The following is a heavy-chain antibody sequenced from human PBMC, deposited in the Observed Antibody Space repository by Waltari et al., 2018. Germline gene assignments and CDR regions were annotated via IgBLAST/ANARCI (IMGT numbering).Heavy chain of an antibody. CDR1: GFTFSSYA. J-gene: IGHJ4*02. Sequence: QVQLVESGGGVVQPGRYLRLSCAASGFTFSSYAMHWVRQAPGKGLEWVAVISYDGSNKYYADSVKDRFTISRDNSNNTLYLQMNSLRAEDTAVYYYARDRENSYFDYWGQGTLVTVSS. V-gene: IGHV3-30-3*01. CDR3: ARDRENSYFDY. CDR2: ISYDGSNK. D-gene: IGHD3-10*01.